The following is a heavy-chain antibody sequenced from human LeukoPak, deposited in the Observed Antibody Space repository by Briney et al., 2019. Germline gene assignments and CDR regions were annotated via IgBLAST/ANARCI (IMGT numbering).Heavy chain of an antibody. J-gene: IGHJ4*02. CDR1: GYTFTSYG. D-gene: IGHD6-19*01. CDR2: ISAYNGNT. CDR3: ASTGIAVAGTEGAFDY. Sequence: ASVKVSCKASGYTFTSYGISWVRQAPGQGLEWMGWISAYNGNTNYAQKLQGRVTMTTDTSTSTAYMELRSLRSDDTAVYYCASTGIAVAGTEGAFDYWGQGTLVTVSS. V-gene: IGHV1-18*01.